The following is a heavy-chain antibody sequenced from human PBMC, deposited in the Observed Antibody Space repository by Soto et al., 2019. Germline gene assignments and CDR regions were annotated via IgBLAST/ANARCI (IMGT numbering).Heavy chain of an antibody. V-gene: IGHV3-9*01. J-gene: IGHJ4*02. D-gene: IGHD3-10*01. CDR1: GFTFSSYA. CDR3: AKDFASGSYYNLIDFDY. CDR2: ISWNSGSI. Sequence: GGSLRLSCASSGFTFSSYAMNLVRQAPGKGLEWVSGISWNSGSIGYADSAKGRFTISRDNAKNSLYLQMNSLRAEDTALYYCAKDFASGSYYNLIDFDYWGQGTLVTVSS.